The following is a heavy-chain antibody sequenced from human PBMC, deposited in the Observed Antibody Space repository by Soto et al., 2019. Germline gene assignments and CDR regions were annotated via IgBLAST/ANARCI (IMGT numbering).Heavy chain of an antibody. D-gene: IGHD6-6*01. CDR1: GGSFSDYF. J-gene: IGHJ6*02. CDR3: AGREFASSSFHYYYYAVDV. Sequence: PPETLSLTCAVYGGSFSDYFWTWIRQPPGKGMEWIGEINHSGSTNFNTSLKSRVAISADTSRNQFSLRVTSVTAADTAVYYCAGREFASSSFHYYYYAVDVWGQGTTVTVSS. CDR2: INHSGST. V-gene: IGHV4-34*01.